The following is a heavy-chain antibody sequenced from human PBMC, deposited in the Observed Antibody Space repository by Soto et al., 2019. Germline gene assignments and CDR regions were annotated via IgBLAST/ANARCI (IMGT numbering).Heavy chain of an antibody. D-gene: IGHD3-10*01. CDR3: AKDLVGLLWFGEPIDY. V-gene: IGHV3-30*18. J-gene: IGHJ4*02. CDR2: ISYDGRNK. Sequence: QVQLVESGGGVVQPGRSLRLSCAASGFSFSSYGMHWVRQAPGKGLEWVAVISYDGRNKYYADCVKGRFTCSRDNSKNTLDLQMNRRRAEDTAVDYCAKDLVGLLWFGEPIDYWGQGSLVTASS. CDR1: GFSFSSYG.